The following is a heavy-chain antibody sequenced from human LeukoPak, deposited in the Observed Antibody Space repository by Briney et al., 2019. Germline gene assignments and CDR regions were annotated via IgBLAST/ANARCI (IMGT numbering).Heavy chain of an antibody. J-gene: IGHJ4*02. V-gene: IGHV4-39*01. CDR1: GGSISSSSYY. CDR2: IYYSGST. CDR3: ARGGQWLPFDY. D-gene: IGHD6-19*01. Sequence: KPSETLSFTCTVSGGSISSSSYYWGWIRQPPGKGLEWIGSIYYSGSTYYNPSLKSRVTISVDTSKNQFSLKLSSVTAADTAVYYCARGGQWLPFDYWGQGTLVTVSS.